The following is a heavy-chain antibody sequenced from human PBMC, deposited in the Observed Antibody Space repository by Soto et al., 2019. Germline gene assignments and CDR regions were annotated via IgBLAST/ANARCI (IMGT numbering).Heavy chain of an antibody. CDR3: AKDGRDYVWGSYRPPEYCQH. D-gene: IGHD3-16*02. J-gene: IGHJ1*01. V-gene: IGHV3-23*01. CDR2: ISGSGGST. CDR1: GFTFSSYA. Sequence: EVQLLESGGGLVQPGGSLRLSCAASGFTFSSYAMSWVRQAPGKGLEWVSAISGSGGSTYYADSVKGRFTISRDNSKNTLYLRMNSLSCEDTAVYYCAKDGRDYVWGSYRPPEYCQHWGQGTLVTVSS.